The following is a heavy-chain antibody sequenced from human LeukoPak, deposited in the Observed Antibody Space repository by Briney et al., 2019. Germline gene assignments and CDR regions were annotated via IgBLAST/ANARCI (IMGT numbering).Heavy chain of an antibody. V-gene: IGHV1-24*01. D-gene: IGHD3-22*01. CDR2: FDPEDGET. J-gene: IGHJ4*02. CDR3: ATDQADSSGYYSFDY. Sequence: GASVKVSCKVSGYTLTELSMHWVRQAPGKGLEWMGGFDPEDGETIYAQKFQGRVTMTEDTSTDTAYMELSSLRSEDTAVYYCATDQADSSGYYSFDYWGQGPRSPSPQ. CDR1: GYTLTELS.